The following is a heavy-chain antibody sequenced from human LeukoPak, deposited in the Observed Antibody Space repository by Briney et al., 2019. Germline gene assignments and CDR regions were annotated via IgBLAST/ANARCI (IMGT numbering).Heavy chain of an antibody. J-gene: IGHJ4*02. V-gene: IGHV1-18*01. CDR2: ISGYNGYT. D-gene: IGHD3-22*01. CDR3: ASKATGYDIGDYSWDY. Sequence: GASVKVSCKASGYTFRSYGISWVRKAPGQGLEWMGWISGYNGYTHYAQKVQGRVTMTTDTSTSTVYMELRSLRSDDTAVYYCASKATGYDIGDYSWDYWGQGSLVTVSS. CDR1: GYTFRSYG.